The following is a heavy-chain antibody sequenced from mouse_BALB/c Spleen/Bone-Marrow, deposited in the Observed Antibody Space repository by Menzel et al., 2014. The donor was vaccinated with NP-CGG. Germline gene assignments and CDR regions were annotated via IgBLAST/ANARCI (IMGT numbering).Heavy chain of an antibody. D-gene: IGHD1-1*01. V-gene: IGHV5-4*02. CDR3: ARFYYYGSSYFDV. J-gene: IGHJ1*01. CDR1: GFTFSDYY. Sequence: QRVESGGGLVKPGGSLKLSCAASGFTFSDYYMYSVRQTPEERLEWVATISDGGSYTYYPDSVKGRFTISRDNAKNNLYLQMSSLKSEDTAMYYCARFYYYGSSYFDVWGAGTTVTVSS. CDR2: ISDGGSYT.